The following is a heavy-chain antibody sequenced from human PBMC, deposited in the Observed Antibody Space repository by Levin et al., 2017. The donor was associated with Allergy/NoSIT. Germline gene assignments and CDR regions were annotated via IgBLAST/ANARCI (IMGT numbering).Heavy chain of an antibody. V-gene: IGHV3-48*02. D-gene: IGHD6-19*01. CDR1: GFSFERYS. J-gene: IGHJ4*02. CDR3: ARDISGWFSGPHFDY. CDR2: ISYSSGTI. Sequence: GESLKISCAASGFSFERYSMDWVRQAPGKALEWVSYISYSSGTIHYADSVKGRFTISRDNANSSLFLQMNRLRDEDTAIYYCARDISGWFSGPHFDYWGQGIPVTVSS.